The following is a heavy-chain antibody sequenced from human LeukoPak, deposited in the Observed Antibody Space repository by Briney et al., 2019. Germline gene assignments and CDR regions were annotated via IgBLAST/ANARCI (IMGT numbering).Heavy chain of an antibody. CDR1: GFTCSSCW. J-gene: IGHJ5*02. Sequence: PGGSLRLSCAVSGFTCSSCWMNWVRQAPGKGLEWVATVNEDGTAKFYVDSVKGRFTIFPDNTRSSLDLQMNSLTVEDTAMYYCEAPATAWGQGTLVTVSS. CDR2: VNEDGTAK. CDR3: EAPATA. V-gene: IGHV3-7*01.